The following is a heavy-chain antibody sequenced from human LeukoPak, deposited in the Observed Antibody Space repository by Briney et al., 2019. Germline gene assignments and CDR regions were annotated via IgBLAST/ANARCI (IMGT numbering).Heavy chain of an antibody. Sequence: PSETLSLTCTVSGGSISSGDYYWSWIRQPPGKGLEWIGYIYYSGSTYYNPSLKSRVTISVDTSKNQFSLKLSSVTASDTAVYYCDRYDYGGILFDYWGQGTLVTVSS. V-gene: IGHV4-30-4*08. CDR2: IYYSGST. J-gene: IGHJ4*02. CDR3: DRYDYGGILFDY. CDR1: GGSISSGDYY. D-gene: IGHD4-23*01.